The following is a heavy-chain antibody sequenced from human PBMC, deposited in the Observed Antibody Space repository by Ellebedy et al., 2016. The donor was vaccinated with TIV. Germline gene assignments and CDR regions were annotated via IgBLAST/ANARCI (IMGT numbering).Heavy chain of an antibody. V-gene: IGHV1-8*03. CDR1: GNTFTSYD. Sequence: AASVKVSCKASGNTFTSYDINWVRQATGQGLEWMGWMNPNSGYSGYAQKFQGRVAFTSTTSISTVYMEVSSLRSEDTAVYYCARGHDTTPLRIWGQGTLVTVSS. J-gene: IGHJ4*02. CDR2: MNPNSGYS. D-gene: IGHD1-1*01. CDR3: ARGHDTTPLRI.